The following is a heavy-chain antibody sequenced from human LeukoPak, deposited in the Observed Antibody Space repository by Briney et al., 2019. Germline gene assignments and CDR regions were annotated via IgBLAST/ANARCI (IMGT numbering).Heavy chain of an antibody. CDR2: ISGSGGST. D-gene: IGHD3-3*01. CDR1: GFTFSSYA. J-gene: IGHJ4*02. CDR3: AKDATIFGVVTYYFDY. V-gene: IGHV3-23*01. Sequence: GGSLRLSCAASGFTFSSYAMSWVRQAPGKGLEWVSAISGSGGSTYYADSVKGRFTISRDNSKNTLCLQMNSLRAEDTAVYYCAKDATIFGVVTYYFDYWGQGTLVTVSS.